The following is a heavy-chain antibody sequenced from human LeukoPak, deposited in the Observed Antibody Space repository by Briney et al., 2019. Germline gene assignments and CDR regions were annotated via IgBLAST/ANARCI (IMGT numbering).Heavy chain of an antibody. D-gene: IGHD6-13*01. J-gene: IGHJ4*02. CDR2: INGEGSSA. V-gene: IGHV3-74*01. Sequence: GGSLRLSCAASRFTFSSYWMHWVRQAPRKGLLWISRINGEGSSAFYADSVKGRFTISRDNANNTLYLQMSSLRDDDTAVYYCARAAAADKIDYWGQGTLVTVSS. CDR3: ARAAAADKIDY. CDR1: RFTFSSYW.